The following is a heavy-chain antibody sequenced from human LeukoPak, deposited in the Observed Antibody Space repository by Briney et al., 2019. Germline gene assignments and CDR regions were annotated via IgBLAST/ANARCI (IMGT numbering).Heavy chain of an antibody. CDR3: AKYRTCPDY. CDR2: ISGDGRIT. Sequence: GGSLRLSCAASGFIFSNAWMIWVRQAPGMGPEWVSGISGDGRITYYADSVKGRFTIPRDNSKNMLYLQMNSLRAEDTAVYYCAKYRTCPDYWGQGTLVTVSS. J-gene: IGHJ4*02. CDR1: GFIFSNAW. V-gene: IGHV3-23*01. D-gene: IGHD3-16*02.